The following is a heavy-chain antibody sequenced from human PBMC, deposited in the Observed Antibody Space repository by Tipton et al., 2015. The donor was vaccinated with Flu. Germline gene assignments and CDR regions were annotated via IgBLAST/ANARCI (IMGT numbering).Heavy chain of an antibody. CDR2: ISGRSNHI. CDR1: GFTFSGYN. J-gene: IGHJ2*01. D-gene: IGHD5-18*01. CDR3: ARGDQWLLWFFDL. V-gene: IGHV3-21*01. Sequence: SLRLSCAASGFTFSGYNMNWVRQVPGKGLEWVSSISGRSNHILYADSVKGRFTISRDNTNNSLYLQMDSLGVNDTAVYYCARGDQWLLWFFDLWGRGAPVPVSS.